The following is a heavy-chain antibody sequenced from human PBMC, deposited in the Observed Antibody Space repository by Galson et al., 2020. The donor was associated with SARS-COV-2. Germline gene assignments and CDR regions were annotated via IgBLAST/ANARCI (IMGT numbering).Heavy chain of an antibody. Sequence: GESLKLSCKGSGYSFADYWIGWVRQMPGKGLQWLGVIYPGDSYTIYSPSFQGQVTVSADKSINTAYLQWSSLEASDTAMYYCARHGASDGWYEGIDYWGQGTLVTVSS. J-gene: IGHJ4*02. V-gene: IGHV5-51*01. D-gene: IGHD6-19*01. CDR3: ARHGASDGWYEGIDY. CDR1: GYSFADYW. CDR2: IYPGDSYT.